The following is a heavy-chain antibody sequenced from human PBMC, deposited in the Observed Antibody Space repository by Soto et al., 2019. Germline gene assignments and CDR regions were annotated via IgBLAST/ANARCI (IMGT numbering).Heavy chain of an antibody. D-gene: IGHD3-22*01. Sequence: EVQLLESGGGLVQAGGSLRLSCAASGFTFSSCAMGWVRQAPGKGLEWVSCMSGNGGSTYYADSVKGRFTISRDTSKNTVYLQMDSLGAEDTAIYYCAKVIRDGNDYYDFWGQGTLVTVSS. V-gene: IGHV3-23*01. CDR3: AKVIRDGNDYYDF. CDR2: MSGNGGST. CDR1: GFTFSSCA. J-gene: IGHJ4*02.